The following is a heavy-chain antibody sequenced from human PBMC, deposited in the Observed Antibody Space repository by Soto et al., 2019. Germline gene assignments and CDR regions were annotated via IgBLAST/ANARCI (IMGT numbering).Heavy chain of an antibody. D-gene: IGHD4-4*01. CDR2: IYYSGPT. CDR1: GGSVSRDSNF. CDR3: ARGYSHYAH. Sequence: SVTLSLTCTVSGGSVSRDSNFWSWIRQPPGKGLEWIGYIYYSGPTRYNPSLESRVTISIDSSKNQVSLNLTSVTAADTAVYYCARGYSHYAHWGRGTLVTVSS. J-gene: IGHJ4*02. V-gene: IGHV4-61*01.